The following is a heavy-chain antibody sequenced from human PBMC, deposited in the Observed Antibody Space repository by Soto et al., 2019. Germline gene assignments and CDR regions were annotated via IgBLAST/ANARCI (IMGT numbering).Heavy chain of an antibody. CDR1: VGSVGSGAYY. D-gene: IGHD5-12*01. J-gene: IGHJ3*01. CDR2: IQYSGDS. Sequence: SETLGITCIISVGSVGSGAYYWSWIRQPPGSALEWIGYIQYSGDSNYNSSLKSRVPISVDRSRNRLSLKLTSVTAADTAFYYCARHDYADRTFDLWGQGTKVTVSS. CDR3: ARHDYADRTFDL. V-gene: IGHV4-61*08.